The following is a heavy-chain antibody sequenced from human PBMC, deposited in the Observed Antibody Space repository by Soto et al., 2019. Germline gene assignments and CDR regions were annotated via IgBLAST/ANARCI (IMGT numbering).Heavy chain of an antibody. J-gene: IGHJ5*02. CDR3: ASWFAP. Sequence: QVQLVESGGGVVQPGRSLRLSCAASGFTFSSYAMHWVRQAPGKGLERVADISYDGSNKYYADSVKGRLTISRDNSKNTLYLHMNSLRAEDTAVYYCASWFAPWGQGTLVTVSS. CDR2: ISYDGSNK. V-gene: IGHV3-30-3*01. CDR1: GFTFSSYA.